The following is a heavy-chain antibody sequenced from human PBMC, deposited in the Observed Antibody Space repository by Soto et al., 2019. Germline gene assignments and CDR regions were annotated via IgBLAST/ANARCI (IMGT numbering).Heavy chain of an antibody. Sequence: EVQLLESGGGLVQPGGSLRLSCAASGFTFSSYAMSWVRQAPGKGLEWVSAISGSGGSTYYADSVKGRFTISRDNSKNTLYLQMNSLRAEDTAVYYCAEGGQAGWWFDPWGQGTLVTVSS. J-gene: IGHJ5*02. CDR3: AEGGQAGWWFDP. CDR2: ISGSGGST. V-gene: IGHV3-23*01. CDR1: GFTFSSYA. D-gene: IGHD6-13*01.